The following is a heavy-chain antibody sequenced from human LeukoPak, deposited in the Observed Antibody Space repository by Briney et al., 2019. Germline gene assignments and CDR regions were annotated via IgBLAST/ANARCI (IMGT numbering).Heavy chain of an antibody. J-gene: IGHJ4*02. Sequence: GGSLRLSCAASGFTFSSYGMHWVRQAPGKGLEWVAVIWYDGSNKYYADSVKGRFTISRDNSKNTLYLQMNSLRAEDTAVYYCARAARYFDWLYDYWGQGTLVTVSS. V-gene: IGHV3-33*01. CDR1: GFTFSSYG. CDR2: IWYDGSNK. D-gene: IGHD3-9*01. CDR3: ARAARYFDWLYDY.